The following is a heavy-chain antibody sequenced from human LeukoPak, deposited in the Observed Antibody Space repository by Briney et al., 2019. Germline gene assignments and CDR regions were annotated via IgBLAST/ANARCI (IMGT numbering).Heavy chain of an antibody. CDR3: HTMVRAGDFDY. Sequence: GGSLRLSCTASGFTSGDYAMSWFRQAPGKGLEWVGFIRSKAYGGTTEYAASVKGRFTISRDDSKSIAYLQMNSLKTEDTAVYYCHTMVRAGDFDYWGQGTLVTVSS. D-gene: IGHD3-10*01. J-gene: IGHJ4*02. CDR1: GFTSGDYA. CDR2: IRSKAYGGTT. V-gene: IGHV3-49*03.